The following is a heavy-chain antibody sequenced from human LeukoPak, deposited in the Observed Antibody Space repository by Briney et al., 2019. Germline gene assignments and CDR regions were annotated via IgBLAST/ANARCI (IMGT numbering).Heavy chain of an antibody. Sequence: ASVKVSCKASGYTFTGYYMHWVRQAPGQGLEWMGWINPNSGGTNYAQKFQGRVTMTRDTSISTAYMELSRLRSDDTAVYYCARDRYYYDSSGYYPPPKETPFDYWGQGTLVTVSS. J-gene: IGHJ4*02. CDR2: INPNSGGT. D-gene: IGHD3-22*01. CDR1: GYTFTGYY. V-gene: IGHV1-2*02. CDR3: ARDRYYYDSSGYYPPPKETPFDY.